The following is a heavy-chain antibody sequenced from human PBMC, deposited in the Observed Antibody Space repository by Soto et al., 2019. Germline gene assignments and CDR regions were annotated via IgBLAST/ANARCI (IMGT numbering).Heavy chain of an antibody. CDR2: INPSGGST. V-gene: IGHV1-46*01. J-gene: IGHJ6*02. D-gene: IGHD3-3*01. CDR3: ARVTTIFGVVGYYGMDV. CDR1: GYTFTSYY. Sequence: XSVKVSCKASGYTFTSYYMHWVRQAPGQGLEWMGIINPSGGSTSYAQKFQGRVTMTRDTSTSTVYMELSSLRSEDTAVYYCARVTTIFGVVGYYGMDVWGQGTTVTVSS.